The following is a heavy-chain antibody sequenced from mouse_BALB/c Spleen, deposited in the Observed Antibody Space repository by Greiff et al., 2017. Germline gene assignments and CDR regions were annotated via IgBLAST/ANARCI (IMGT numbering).Heavy chain of an antibody. V-gene: IGHV1-69*02. CDR3: TRNDGYSWFAY. Sequence: VQLQQPGAELVRPGASVKLSCKASGYTFTSYWINWVKQRPGQGLEWIGNIYPSDSYTNYNQKFKDKATLTVDKSSSTAYMQLSSPTSEDSAVYYCTRNDGYSWFAYWGQGTLVTVSA. J-gene: IGHJ3*01. CDR2: IYPSDSYT. D-gene: IGHD2-3*01. CDR1: GYTFTSYW.